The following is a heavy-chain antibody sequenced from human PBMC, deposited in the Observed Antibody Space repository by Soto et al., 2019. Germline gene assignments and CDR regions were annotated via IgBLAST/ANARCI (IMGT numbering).Heavy chain of an antibody. CDR1: GYSFTNND. D-gene: IGHD3-16*01. Sequence: GASVKVSCKASGYSFTNNDVSWVRQATGQGLEWMGWMNPGSGYTGYAQKFQGRVTMTRDISIATAYMELSSLRSDDTAIYYCARMATFGSLNWFDPWGQGTLVTVSS. J-gene: IGHJ5*02. CDR3: ARMATFGSLNWFDP. CDR2: MNPGSGYT. V-gene: IGHV1-8*01.